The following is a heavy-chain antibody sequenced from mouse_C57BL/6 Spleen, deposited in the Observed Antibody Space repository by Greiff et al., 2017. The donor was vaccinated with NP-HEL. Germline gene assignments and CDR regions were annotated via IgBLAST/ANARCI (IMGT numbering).Heavy chain of an antibody. V-gene: IGHV5-4*01. D-gene: IGHD4-1*02. J-gene: IGHJ1*03. Sequence: EVKLMESGGGLVKPGGSLKLSCAASGFTFSSYAMSWVRQTPEKRLEWVATISDGGSYTYYPDNVKGRFTISRDNAKNNLYLQMSHLKAEDTARYYWARDPTTGTEYGYFDVWGTGTTVTVSS. CDR3: ARDPTTGTEYGYFDV. CDR1: GFTFSSYA. CDR2: ISDGGSYT.